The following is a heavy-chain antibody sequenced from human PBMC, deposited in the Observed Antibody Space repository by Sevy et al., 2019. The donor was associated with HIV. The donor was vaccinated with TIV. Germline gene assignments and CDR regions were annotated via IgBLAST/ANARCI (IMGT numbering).Heavy chain of an antibody. CDR2: ISSSSSTI. V-gene: IGHV3-48*01. CDR1: GFTFSSYS. Sequence: GGSLRLSCAASGFTFSSYSMNWVRQAPGKGLEWVSYISSSSSTIYYADSVKGRFTISGDNAKNSLYLQMNSLEAEDTAVYYCARDPTYYYGSGSSLSYGMDVWGQGTTVTVSS. J-gene: IGHJ6*02. CDR3: ARDPTYYYGSGSSLSYGMDV. D-gene: IGHD3-10*01.